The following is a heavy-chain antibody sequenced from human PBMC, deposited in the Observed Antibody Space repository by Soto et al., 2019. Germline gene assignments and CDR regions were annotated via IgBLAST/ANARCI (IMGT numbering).Heavy chain of an antibody. CDR2: INHSGST. V-gene: IGHV4-34*01. CDR1: GGSFSGYY. CDR3: ARGSRFGEYYFDY. J-gene: IGHJ4*02. D-gene: IGHD3-10*02. Sequence: SETLSLTCAVYGGSFSGYYWSWIRQPPGKGLEWIGEINHSGSTNYNPSLKSRVTISVDTSKNKFSLKLSSVTAADTAVYYCARGSRFGEYYFDYWGQGTLVTVSS.